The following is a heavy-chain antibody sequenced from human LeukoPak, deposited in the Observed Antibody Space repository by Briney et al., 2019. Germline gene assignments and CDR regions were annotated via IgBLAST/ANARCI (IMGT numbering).Heavy chain of an antibody. CDR1: GFTFSSYS. J-gene: IGHJ4*02. V-gene: IGHV3-48*01. Sequence: GGSLRLSCAASGFTFSSYSMNWVRQAPGKGLEWVSYISSSSSTMFYADSVKGRFTISRDNSKNTLYLQMNSLRVEDTAIYYCAKGRGYCTGGSCYSDYWGQGTLVTVSS. CDR3: AKGRGYCTGGSCYSDY. D-gene: IGHD2-15*01. CDR2: ISSSSSTM.